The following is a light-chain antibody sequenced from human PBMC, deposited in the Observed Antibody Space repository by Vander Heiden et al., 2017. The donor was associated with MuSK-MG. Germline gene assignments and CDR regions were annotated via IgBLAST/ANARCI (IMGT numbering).Light chain of an antibody. CDR2: GAS. Sequence: EIVMTQSPATLSVSPGERATLSCRASQSVSSNLAWYQQKPGQAPRLLIYGASTRATGIPASFSGSGSGTEFTLTISSLQSEDFAVYYCQQYNNWPTTFGQGTKVEIK. CDR3: QQYNNWPTT. V-gene: IGKV3-15*01. CDR1: QSVSSN. J-gene: IGKJ1*01.